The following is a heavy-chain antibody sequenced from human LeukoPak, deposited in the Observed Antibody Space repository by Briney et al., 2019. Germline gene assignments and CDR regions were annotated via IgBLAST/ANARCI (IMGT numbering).Heavy chain of an antibody. CDR2: TSSDLNVK. V-gene: IGHV3-30*03. J-gene: IGHJ4*02. CDR1: GLTFSSHW. CDR3: AREGYYGSGSPPSLYFDY. D-gene: IGHD3-10*01. Sequence: GGSLRLSCAASGLTFSSHWMHWVRQAPGKGLEWVAVTSSDLNVKLYADSVKGRFTISRDNSRSTLYLQMNSLRPEDTAIHYCAREGYYGSGSPPSLYFDYWGQGALVTVSS.